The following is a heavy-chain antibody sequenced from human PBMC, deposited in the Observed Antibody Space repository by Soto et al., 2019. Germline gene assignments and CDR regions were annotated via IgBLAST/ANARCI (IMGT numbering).Heavy chain of an antibody. CDR1: GFIFKMYW. D-gene: IGHD3-10*01. V-gene: IGHV3-74*01. CDR2: IYNDGTYS. J-gene: IGHJ4*02. CDR3: TRGPRPISTGTGDY. Sequence: GGSLRLSCAASGFIFKMYWMHWVRQSPGKGLVWISRIYNDGTYSDYADSVRGRFTISRDNVNDTLYLQMNNLRAEDSGLYYCTRGPRPISTGTGDYWGQGTQVTVSS.